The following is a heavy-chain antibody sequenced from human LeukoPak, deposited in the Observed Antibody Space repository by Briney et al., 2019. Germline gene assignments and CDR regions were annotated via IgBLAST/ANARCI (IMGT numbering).Heavy chain of an antibody. V-gene: IGHV1-18*01. CDR3: ARERYSSGWYLTYYYYYGMDV. Sequence: ASVEVSCKASGYTFTSYGISWVRQAPGQGLEWMGWISAYNGNTNYAQKLQGRVTMTTDTSTSTAYMELRSLRSDDTAVYYCARERYSSGWYLTYYYYYGMDVWGQGTTVTVSS. J-gene: IGHJ6*02. CDR1: GYTFTSYG. D-gene: IGHD6-19*01. CDR2: ISAYNGNT.